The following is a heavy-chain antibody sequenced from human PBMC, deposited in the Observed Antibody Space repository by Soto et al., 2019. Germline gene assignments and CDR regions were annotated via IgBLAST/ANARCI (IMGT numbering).Heavy chain of an antibody. V-gene: IGHV3-30*03. CDR1: GFTLNTYG. CDR3: NSLRAEDTAVYYCAKDGDILTGYYGNNQYYYMDV. Sequence: QVQLVESGAGVVQPGRSLRLSCAASGFTLNTYGMHWVRQAPGKGLEWVAVISYDGSKKYYADSVKGRFTVSRDNSKNTLYLQMNSLRAEDTLYLQMNSLRAEDTAVYYCAKDGDILTGYYGNNQYYYMDVWGKGTTVTVSS. D-gene: IGHD3-9*01. J-gene: IGHJ6*03. CDR2: ISYDGSKK.